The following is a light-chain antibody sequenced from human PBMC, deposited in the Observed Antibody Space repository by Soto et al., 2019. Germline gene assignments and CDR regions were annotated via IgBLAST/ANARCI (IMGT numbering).Light chain of an antibody. CDR2: GVS. J-gene: IGKJ1*01. CDR1: QSVAGN. Sequence: EIVLTQSPATLSVSPGERATLSCRASQSVAGNLAWYQQKPGQAPRLLISGVSTRAAGVPARFSGSGSGTEFILTISSLQPDDFATYYCQQYDNYSWTFDQGTKVDIK. V-gene: IGKV3-15*01. CDR3: QQYDNYSWT.